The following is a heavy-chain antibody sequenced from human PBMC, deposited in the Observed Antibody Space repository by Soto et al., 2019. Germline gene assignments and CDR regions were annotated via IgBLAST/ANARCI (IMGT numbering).Heavy chain of an antibody. J-gene: IGHJ6*02. V-gene: IGHV3-9*01. CDR3: AKDRGDRVGPGRADVNYYGMDV. CDR1: GFTFDDYA. Sequence: PGGSLRLSCAASGFTFDDYAMHWVRQAPGKGLEWVSGISWNSGSIGYADSVKGRFTISRDNAKNSLYLQMNSLRAEDTALYYCAKDRGDRVGPGRADVNYYGMDVWGQGTTVTVSS. CDR2: ISWNSGSI. D-gene: IGHD3-16*01.